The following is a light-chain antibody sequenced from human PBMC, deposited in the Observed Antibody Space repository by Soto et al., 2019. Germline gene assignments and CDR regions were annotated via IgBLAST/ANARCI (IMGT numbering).Light chain of an antibody. Sequence: EIVFTQSPGTLSLSPGDRATLSCRASQRVSTFLAWYQQRPGQAPRLLISEASNRANGIPARFSGSGSGTDLTLTISSLEPEDFAVYYCQQHSHWPTWTFGQGTKVDIK. V-gene: IGKV3-11*01. CDR2: EAS. CDR3: QQHSHWPTWT. J-gene: IGKJ1*01. CDR1: QRVSTF.